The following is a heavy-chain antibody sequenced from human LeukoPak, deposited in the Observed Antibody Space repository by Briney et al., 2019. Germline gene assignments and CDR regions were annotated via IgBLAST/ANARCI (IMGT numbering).Heavy chain of an antibody. J-gene: IGHJ4*02. CDR1: GDSVSTNSAA. CDR2: TCYRSKWYN. V-gene: IGHV6-1*01. CDR3: ARAGGDSWYFDF. Sequence: SQTLSLTCAISGDSVSTNSAAWNWIRQSPSRGLEWLGRTCYRSKWYNDYAMSVKSRIAINADTSKNQFSLQLNSVTPEDTAVYYCARAGGDSWYFDFWGQGTLVTVSS. D-gene: IGHD2-21*02.